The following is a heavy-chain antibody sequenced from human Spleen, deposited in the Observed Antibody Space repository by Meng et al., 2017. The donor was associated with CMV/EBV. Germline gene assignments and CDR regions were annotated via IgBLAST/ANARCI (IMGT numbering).Heavy chain of an antibody. CDR2: VYFSGST. CDR1: GGSISSSSYY. Sequence: SETLSLTCTVSGGSISSSSYYWAWIRQPPGKGLEWIGSVYFSGSTYYKASLRSRLTISIDTSKNRFSLKLSSVTAADTAVYYCARESAGQIDYWGQGALVTVSS. J-gene: IGHJ4*02. V-gene: IGHV4-39*07. D-gene: IGHD6-13*01. CDR3: ARESAGQIDY.